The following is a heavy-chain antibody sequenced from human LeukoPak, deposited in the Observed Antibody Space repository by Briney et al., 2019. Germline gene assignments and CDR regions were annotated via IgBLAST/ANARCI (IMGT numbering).Heavy chain of an antibody. CDR1: GFTFSTYA. Sequence: GGSLRLSCAASGFTFSTYAMRWVRQAPGKGLEWVSAISGSGVSTYYADSVKGRFTVSRDNSKNTLYLQMNSLRAEDTAVYYCAKALDSSWFDYWGQGTLVTVSS. CDR3: AKALDSSWFDY. CDR2: ISGSGVST. V-gene: IGHV3-23*01. D-gene: IGHD6-13*01. J-gene: IGHJ4*02.